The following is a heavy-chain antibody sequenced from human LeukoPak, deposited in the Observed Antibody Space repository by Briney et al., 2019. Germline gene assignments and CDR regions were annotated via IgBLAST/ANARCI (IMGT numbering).Heavy chain of an antibody. CDR2: INHSGST. CDR1: GGSFSGYY. Sequence: SETLSLTCAVYGGSFSGYYWSWIRQPPGKGLEWIGEINHSGSTNYNPSLKSRVTISVDTSKNQFSLKLSSVTAADTAVYYCARRDVLLWFGEFDYWGQGTLVTASS. V-gene: IGHV4-34*01. J-gene: IGHJ4*02. CDR3: ARRDVLLWFGEFDY. D-gene: IGHD3-10*01.